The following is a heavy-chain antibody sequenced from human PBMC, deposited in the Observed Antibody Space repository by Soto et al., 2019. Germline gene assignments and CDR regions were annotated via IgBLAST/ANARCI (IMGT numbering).Heavy chain of an antibody. Sequence: GASVKVSCKASGYTFTSYDINWVRQATGQGLEWMGWMNPNSGNTGYAQKFQGRVTMTRNTSISTAYMELSSLRSEDTAVYYCAFLWWFTRTHYLMDCCGKGSTVPVSS. CDR1: GYTFTSYD. D-gene: IGHD2-21*01. CDR3: AFLWWFTRTHYLMDC. CDR2: MNPNSGNT. J-gene: IGHJ6*04. V-gene: IGHV1-8*01.